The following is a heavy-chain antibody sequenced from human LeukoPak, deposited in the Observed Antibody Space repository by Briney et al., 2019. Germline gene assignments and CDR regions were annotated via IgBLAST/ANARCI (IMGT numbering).Heavy chain of an antibody. CDR3: ARADCSSTSCYWGYYYGMDV. CDR1: GGTFSSYA. V-gene: IGHV1-69*01. CDR2: IIPIFGTA. Sequence: SVKVSCTASGGTFSSYAISCVRQAPGQGLEWMGGIIPIFGTANYAQKFQGRVTITADESTSTAYMELSSLRSEDTAVYYCARADCSSTSCYWGYYYGMDVWGQGTTVTVSS. J-gene: IGHJ6*02. D-gene: IGHD2-2*01.